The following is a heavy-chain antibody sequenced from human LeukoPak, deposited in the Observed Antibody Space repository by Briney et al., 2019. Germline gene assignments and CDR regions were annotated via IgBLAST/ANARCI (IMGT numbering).Heavy chain of an antibody. J-gene: IGHJ4*02. CDR1: GFTFSSYA. D-gene: IGHD4-17*01. CDR3: ARDYGDYSFLFDY. V-gene: IGHV3-64*01. Sequence: GGSLRLSCAASGFTFSSYAMHWVRQAPGKGLEYVSAISSNGGSTYYANSVKGRFTISRDNSKNTLYLQMGNLRAEDMAVYYCARDYGDYSFLFDYWGQGTLVTVSS. CDR2: ISSNGGST.